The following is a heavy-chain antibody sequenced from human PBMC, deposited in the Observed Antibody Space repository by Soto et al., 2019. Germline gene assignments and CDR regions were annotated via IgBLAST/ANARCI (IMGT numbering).Heavy chain of an antibody. V-gene: IGHV3-74*01. Sequence: GGSLRLSCAASGFTFSNSWMHWVRQAPGKGLVWVSRINGDGSSTSYADSVKGRFTISRDNAKNTLSLQMISLRGEDTAVYYCARKYSSQSGRAFDMWGQGTMVTVSS. CDR2: INGDGSST. CDR1: GFTFSNSW. CDR3: ARKYSSQSGRAFDM. J-gene: IGHJ3*02. D-gene: IGHD6-6*01.